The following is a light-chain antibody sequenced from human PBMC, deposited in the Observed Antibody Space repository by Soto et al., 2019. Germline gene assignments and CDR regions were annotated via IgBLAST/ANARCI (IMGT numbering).Light chain of an antibody. CDR3: QQYNKWPLT. V-gene: IGKV3-15*01. J-gene: IGKJ4*01. CDR2: VAS. Sequence: EIVMTQSPVTLSVSPGERATLSCRASQSVNSNLAWYQQKPGQAPRLLIYVASTRATDIPARFSGSGSGTEFTLTISRLQSEDFAVYYCQQYNKWPLTFGGGTKVEIK. CDR1: QSVNSN.